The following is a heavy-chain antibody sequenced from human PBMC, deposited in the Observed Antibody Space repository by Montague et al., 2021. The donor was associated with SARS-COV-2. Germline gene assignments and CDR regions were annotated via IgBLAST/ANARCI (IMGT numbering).Heavy chain of an antibody. D-gene: IGHD3-9*01. J-gene: IGHJ3*02. Sequence: PALVKPTQTLTLTCTLSGFSLSTSGVRASWIRQPPGKALEWLARIDWDDDKFYSTSLKTRLTISKDTSKNQVVLTMTNMGPVDTATYYCARSYYDILTNYYDAFDIWGQGTMVTVSS. CDR1: GFSLSTSGVR. CDR2: IDWDDDK. V-gene: IGHV2-70*04. CDR3: ARSYYDILTNYYDAFDI.